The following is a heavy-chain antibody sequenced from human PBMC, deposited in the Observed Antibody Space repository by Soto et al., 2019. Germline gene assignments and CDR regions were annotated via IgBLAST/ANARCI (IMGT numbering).Heavy chain of an antibody. D-gene: IGHD3-3*01. J-gene: IGHJ6*04. V-gene: IGHV3-7*01. CDR3: ARSHYDFCSGYYIPDFYGMDV. CDR1: GFTFSSYW. Sequence: GRSLRLSCAASGFTFSSYWMSWVRQAPGKGLEWVANIKQDGSEKYYVDSVKGRFTISRDNAKNSLYLQMNSLRAEDTAVYHCARSHYDFCSGYYIPDFYGMDVWGKGTSVTVSX. CDR2: IKQDGSEK.